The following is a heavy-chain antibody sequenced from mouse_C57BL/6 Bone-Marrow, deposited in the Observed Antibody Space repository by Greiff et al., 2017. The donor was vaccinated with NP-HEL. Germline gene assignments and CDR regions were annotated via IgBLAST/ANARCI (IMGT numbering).Heavy chain of an antibody. D-gene: IGHD2-4*01. V-gene: IGHV1-69*01. CDR1: GYTFTSYW. CDR3: ARGVITTRRYYFDY. J-gene: IGHJ2*01. CDR2: IDPSDSYT. Sequence: QVQLQQPGAELVMPGASVKLSCKASGYTFTSYWMHWVKQRPGPGLEWIGEIDPSDSYTNYNQKFKGKSTLTVDKSSSTAYMQLSSLTSEDSAVYYCARGVITTRRYYFDYWGQGTTLTVSS.